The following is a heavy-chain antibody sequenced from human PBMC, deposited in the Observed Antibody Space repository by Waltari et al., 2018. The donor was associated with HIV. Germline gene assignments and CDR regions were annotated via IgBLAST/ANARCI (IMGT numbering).Heavy chain of an antibody. D-gene: IGHD3-10*01. CDR1: GFTFDNYW. J-gene: IGHJ3*02. CDR3: ARGDYVSGSFHDAFDI. V-gene: IGHV3-7*03. CDR2: IRQDGRQT. Sequence: EVQLVESGGGLVQPGGSLRLSCAASGFTFDNYWMSWVRQAPGKGLEWVANIRQDGRQTYSVDSVKGRFTISRDNAKNSLYLQMNSLRAEDTAVYYCARGDYVSGSFHDAFDIWGQGTMVIVSS.